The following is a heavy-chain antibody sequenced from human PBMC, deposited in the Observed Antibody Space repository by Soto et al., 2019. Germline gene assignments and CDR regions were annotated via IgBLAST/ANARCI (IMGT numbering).Heavy chain of an antibody. D-gene: IGHD1-1*01. CDR3: ARQLPGLMGYAYDI. Sequence: SETLSLTCAVSDGSISTDNWWAWVRQPPGKGLEWIGEIYHSGSTNYNPSLKSRVTISLDKSKNQFSLKLTPVTAADTAIYYCARQLPGLMGYAYDIWGQGTMVTVSS. CDR1: DGSISTDNW. CDR2: IYHSGST. V-gene: IGHV4-4*02. J-gene: IGHJ3*02.